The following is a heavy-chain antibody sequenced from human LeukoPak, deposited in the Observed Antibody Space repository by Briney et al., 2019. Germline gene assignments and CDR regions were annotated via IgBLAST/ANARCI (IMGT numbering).Heavy chain of an antibody. CDR1: GGTFSSHP. Sequence: SVKVSCKASGGTFSSHPISWVRQAPGQGLEWMGGIIPMFDTADFAQKFQGRVTITADTSTSTAYMQLSSLRSEDTAVYYCARARSGPYGSGSLDAFDIWGQGTKVTVSS. D-gene: IGHD3-10*01. CDR2: IIPMFDTA. J-gene: IGHJ3*02. V-gene: IGHV1-69*06. CDR3: ARARSGPYGSGSLDAFDI.